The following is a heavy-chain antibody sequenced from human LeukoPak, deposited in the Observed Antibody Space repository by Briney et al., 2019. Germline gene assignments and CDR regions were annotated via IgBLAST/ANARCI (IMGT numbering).Heavy chain of an antibody. CDR2: IYTSGST. J-gene: IGHJ3*02. D-gene: IGHD3-3*01. CDR1: GGSISSGSYY. CDR3: ARDTRFLEWLDAFDI. Sequence: SETLSLTCTVSGGSISSGSYYWSWIRQPAGKGLEWIGRIYTSGSTNYNPSLKSRVTISVDTSKNQFSLKLSSVTAAGTAVYYCARDTRFLEWLDAFDIWGQGTMVTVSS. V-gene: IGHV4-61*02.